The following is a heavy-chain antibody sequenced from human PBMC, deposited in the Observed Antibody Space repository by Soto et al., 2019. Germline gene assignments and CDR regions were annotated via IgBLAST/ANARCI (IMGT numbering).Heavy chain of an antibody. CDR1: GYTFTNYG. Sequence: QVQVVQSGDEVKKPGASVKVSCKASGYTFTNYGFSWVRQAPGQGLEWMGWISGYNGNTKYAEKFQGRVTMTTDTSTSTANMELMSMISDDTAVYYCSGDGQAPYYYYGMDVWGQGTAVTVSS. V-gene: IGHV1-18*01. J-gene: IGHJ6*02. CDR3: SGDGQAPYYYYGMDV. CDR2: ISGYNGNT.